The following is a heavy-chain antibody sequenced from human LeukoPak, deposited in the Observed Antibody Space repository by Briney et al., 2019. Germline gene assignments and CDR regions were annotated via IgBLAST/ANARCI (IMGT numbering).Heavy chain of an antibody. CDR2: IGTTGDI. D-gene: IGHD6-19*01. CDR3: TRDMAGSGTAMDV. J-gene: IGHJ6*03. CDR1: GFTFRTYD. Sequence: GGSLRLSCAASGFTFRTYDMHWVRQVSGDGLEWVATIGTTGDIYYPGSVKGRFAISRENGKNSLFLQMNSLRAGDTAAYYCTRDMAGSGTAMDVWGKGTTVTVSS. V-gene: IGHV3-13*01.